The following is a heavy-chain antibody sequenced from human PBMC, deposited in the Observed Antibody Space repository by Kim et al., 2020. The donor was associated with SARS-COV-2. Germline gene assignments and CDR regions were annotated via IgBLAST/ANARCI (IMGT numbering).Heavy chain of an antibody. J-gene: IGHJ4*02. D-gene: IGHD3-10*01. Sequence: GGSLRLSCATSGFTFSDYWMSWVRQAPGKGLEWVANIKQDGSDKYYVDSVKGRFTISRDNGKNSLYLEMSSLRAEDTAFYYCARDARYYSTGCGYWGQG. CDR2: IKQDGSDK. V-gene: IGHV3-7*01. CDR1: GFTFSDYW. CDR3: ARDARYYSTGCGY.